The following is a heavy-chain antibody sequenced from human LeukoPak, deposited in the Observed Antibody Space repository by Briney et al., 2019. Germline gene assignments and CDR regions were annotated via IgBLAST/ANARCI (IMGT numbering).Heavy chain of an antibody. Sequence: PGGSLRLSCEASGFTFSSYAMNWVRQAPGKGLEWVSAISGGGGSTYYADSVKGRFTISRDNSKNTLYLQMNSLRAEDTAVYYCAKDRSYGVSYFDYWGQGTLVTVSS. CDR2: ISGGGGST. CDR3: AKDRSYGVSYFDY. D-gene: IGHD3-10*01. CDR1: GFTFSSYA. J-gene: IGHJ4*02. V-gene: IGHV3-23*01.